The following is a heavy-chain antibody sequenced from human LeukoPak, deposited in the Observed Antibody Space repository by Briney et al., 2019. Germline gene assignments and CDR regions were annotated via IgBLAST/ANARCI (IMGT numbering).Heavy chain of an antibody. J-gene: IGHJ4*02. CDR3: ARAQNYFDTSGYYRGRGNFDF. CDR2: INPNSGGT. CDR1: GYTFTGYY. Sequence: GASVKVSCKASGYTFTGYYMHWVRQAPGQGLEWMGWINPNSGGTNYAQKFQGRVTMTGDTSISTAYMDLSRLRSDDTAVYYCARAQNYFDTSGYYRGRGNFDFWGQGTLVTVSS. V-gene: IGHV1-2*02. D-gene: IGHD3-22*01.